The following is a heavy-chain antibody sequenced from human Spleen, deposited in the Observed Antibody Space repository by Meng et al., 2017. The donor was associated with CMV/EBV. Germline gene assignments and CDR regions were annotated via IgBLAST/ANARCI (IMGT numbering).Heavy chain of an antibody. CDR3: ARVGPGYCSSTSCHLDS. V-gene: IGHV3-30-3*01. CDR2: ISYHGSNE. J-gene: IGHJ4*02. D-gene: IGHD2-2*01. Sequence: GESLKIFCTGSGFTFGEYPLTWVRQAPGKGLEWVAVISYHGSNEYYADSVKGRFTISRDNSKNTLYLQMNSLRVEDTAVYYCARVGPGYCSSTSCHLDSWGQGTLVTVSS. CDR1: GFTFGEYP.